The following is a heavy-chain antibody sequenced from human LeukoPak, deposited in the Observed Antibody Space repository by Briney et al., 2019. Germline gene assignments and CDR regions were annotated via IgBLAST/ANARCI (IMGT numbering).Heavy chain of an antibody. V-gene: IGHV3-20*04. CDR1: GFTFDDYG. Sequence: GGSLRLSCAASGFTFDDYGMSWGRQAPGKGLEWGSGINWNGGSTGYADSVKGLFTISREHAKNSLYLQMNSLRAEDTALYYCARSASTYYYDSSGYYLDYWGQGTLVTVSS. J-gene: IGHJ4*02. D-gene: IGHD3-22*01. CDR3: ARSASTYYYDSSGYYLDY. CDR2: INWNGGST.